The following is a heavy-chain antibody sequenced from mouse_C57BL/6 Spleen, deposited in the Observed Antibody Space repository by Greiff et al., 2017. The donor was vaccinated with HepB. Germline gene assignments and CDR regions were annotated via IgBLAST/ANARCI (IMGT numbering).Heavy chain of an antibody. CDR3: ARSANWDY. J-gene: IGHJ2*01. V-gene: IGHV1-76*01. Sequence: VKLMESGAELVRPGASVKLSCKASGYTFTDYYINWVKQRPGQGLEWIARIYPGSGNTYYNEKFKGKATLTAEKSSSTAYMQLSSLTSEDSAVYFCARSANWDYWGQGTTLTVSS. CDR1: GYTFTDYY. CDR2: IYPGSGNT. D-gene: IGHD4-1*01.